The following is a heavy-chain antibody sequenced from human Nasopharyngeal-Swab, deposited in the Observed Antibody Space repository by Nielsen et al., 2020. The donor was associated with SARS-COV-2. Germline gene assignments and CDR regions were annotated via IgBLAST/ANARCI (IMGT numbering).Heavy chain of an antibody. J-gene: IGHJ3*02. D-gene: IGHD3-16*02. CDR1: GGSISSYY. Sequence: SETLSLTCTVSGGSISSYYWSWIRQHPGKGLEWIGYIYYSGSTYYNPSLKSRVTISVDTSKNQFSLKLSSVTAADTAVYYCARATAGGVIVRNDAFDIWGQGTMVTVSS. CDR2: IYYSGST. V-gene: IGHV4-59*06. CDR3: ARATAGGVIVRNDAFDI.